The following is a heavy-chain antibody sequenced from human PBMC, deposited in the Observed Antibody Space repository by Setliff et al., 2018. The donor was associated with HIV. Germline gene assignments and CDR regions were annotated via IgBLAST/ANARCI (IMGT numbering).Heavy chain of an antibody. CDR3: ARMSVSAAVYFDS. Sequence: PSETLSLTCTVSGGSISSDDYYWNWIRQPPGKGLEWIGYITYSGSAYYNPSLKSRVTLSLDTSKNQFSLKLRSVTAADTAVFYCARMSVSAAVYFDSWGQGTLVTVSS. J-gene: IGHJ4*02. CDR2: ITYSGSA. CDR1: GGSISSDDYY. V-gene: IGHV4-30-4*08. D-gene: IGHD6-25*01.